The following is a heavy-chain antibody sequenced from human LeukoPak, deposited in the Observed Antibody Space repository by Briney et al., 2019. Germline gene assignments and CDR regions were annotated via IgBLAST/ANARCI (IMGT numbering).Heavy chain of an antibody. J-gene: IGHJ4*02. CDR1: GFTFSSYS. Sequence: GGSLRLSCAASGFTFSSYSMNWVRQAPGKGLEWVSSISSSSSYIYYADSVKGRFTISRDNAKNSLYLQMNSLRAEDTAVYYCAKVAVYYGSSGYYYYWGQGTLITVSS. D-gene: IGHD3-22*01. CDR2: ISSSSSYI. CDR3: AKVAVYYGSSGYYYY. V-gene: IGHV3-21*01.